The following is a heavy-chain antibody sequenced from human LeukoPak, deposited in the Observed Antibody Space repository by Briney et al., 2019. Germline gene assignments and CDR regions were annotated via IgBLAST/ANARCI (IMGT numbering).Heavy chain of an antibody. CDR1: GGSISSYY. J-gene: IGHJ4*02. CDR2: IYYSGST. Sequence: SETLSLTCTVSGGSISSYYWSWIRQPPGKGLEWIGYIYYSGSTYYNPSLKSRVTISVDTSKNQFSLKLSSVTAADTAVYYCARDGKWNRRFDYWGQGTLVTVSS. CDR3: ARDGKWNRRFDY. D-gene: IGHD1-1*01. V-gene: IGHV4-59*12.